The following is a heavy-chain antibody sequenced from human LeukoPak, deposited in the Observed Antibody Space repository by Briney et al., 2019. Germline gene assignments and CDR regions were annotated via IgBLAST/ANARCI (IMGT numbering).Heavy chain of an antibody. D-gene: IGHD5-12*01. CDR1: GGSISTYY. CDR3: AGAYSDYNFIFDY. J-gene: IGHJ4*02. CDR2: VYYSGST. V-gene: IGHV4-59*01. Sequence: SETLSLTCTVSGGSISTYYWSWIRQPPGKGLEWIGFVYYSGSTIYDPSLKSRVTISLDTSKNQFSLKLSSVTAADTAVYYCAGAYSDYNFIFDYWGQGTLVTVSS.